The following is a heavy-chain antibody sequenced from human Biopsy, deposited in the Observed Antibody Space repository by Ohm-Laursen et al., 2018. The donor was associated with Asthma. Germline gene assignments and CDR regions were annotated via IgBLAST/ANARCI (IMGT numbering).Heavy chain of an antibody. CDR2: VSSDGHNK. J-gene: IGHJ3*02. CDR1: GFVFSQCG. D-gene: IGHD3-22*01. V-gene: IGHV3-30*03. Sequence: RSLRLSCSASGFVFSQCGMHWVRQGPGKGLEWVALVSSDGHNKYYEDSVKGRFTISRDNSRNRLYLQINRLTVEDSAVYFCARQSGQDYGDSSGFDIWGQGTEVAVSS. CDR3: ARQSGQDYGDSSGFDI.